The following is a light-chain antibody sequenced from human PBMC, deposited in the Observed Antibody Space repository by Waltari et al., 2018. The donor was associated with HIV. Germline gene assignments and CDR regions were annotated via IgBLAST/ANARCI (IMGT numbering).Light chain of an antibody. CDR3: LQGLRAPFA. CDR1: VSLFHGNKKQN. CDR2: LGS. V-gene: IGKV2-28*01. Sequence: DILITQSPRSLSVTPGESASVSCWSTVSLFHGNKKQNHVDWYVQKAGQTPRLLIYLGSNRASGVPARFDGGGSGTNFTLRINKVAPEDVGTYYCLQGLRAPFAFGQGT. J-gene: IGKJ2*01.